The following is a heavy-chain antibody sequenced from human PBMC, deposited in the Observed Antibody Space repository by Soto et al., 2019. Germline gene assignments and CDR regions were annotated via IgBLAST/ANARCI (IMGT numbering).Heavy chain of an antibody. Sequence: QVQLVQSGAEVKKPGASVKVSCKASGYTFTSYHITWVRQAAGQGLEWMGWISDYNGNTNYAQKLQGRVTMTRDSPTSTANMELRSLVSSDTAVYCYARDCPPPLEWGPGTLVTVSS. CDR1: GYTFTSYH. CDR2: ISDYNGNT. CDR3: ARDCPPPLE. V-gene: IGHV1-18*01. J-gene: IGHJ4*02.